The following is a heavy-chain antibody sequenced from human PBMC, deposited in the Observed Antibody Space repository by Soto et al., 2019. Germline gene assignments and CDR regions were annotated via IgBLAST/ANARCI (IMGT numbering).Heavy chain of an antibody. J-gene: IGHJ5*02. D-gene: IGHD1-1*01. CDR3: AKENFDPEPVNWFDT. V-gene: IGHV5-10-1*01. CDR1: GYSFTTYW. CDR2: IDPRDSYT. Sequence: GDSLKISCEASGYSFTTYWISWVRQMPGKGLEWMGAIDPRDSYTKYSPSFQGHVTISVDKSISTAYLQWNSLKASDTAIYYCAKENFDPEPVNWFDTWGQGTRVTVSS.